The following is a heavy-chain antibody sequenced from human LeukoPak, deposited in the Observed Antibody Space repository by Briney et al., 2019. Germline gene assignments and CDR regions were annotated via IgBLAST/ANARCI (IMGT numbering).Heavy chain of an antibody. J-gene: IGHJ4*02. CDR3: ARSRSDILTGYLDY. CDR1: GGTFSSYA. V-gene: IGHV1-69*04. CDR2: IIPILGIA. D-gene: IGHD3-9*01. Sequence: SVKVSCKASGGTFSSYAISWVRQAPGQGLEWMGRIIPILGIANYAQKFQGRVTITADKSTSTAYMELSSLRSEDTAVYYCARSRSDILTGYLDYWGQGTLVTVSS.